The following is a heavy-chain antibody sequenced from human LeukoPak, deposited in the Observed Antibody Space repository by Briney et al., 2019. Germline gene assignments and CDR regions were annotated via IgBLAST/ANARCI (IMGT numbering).Heavy chain of an antibody. CDR1: GESFSGYY. CDR3: ARARGTVGIDY. Sequence: SETLSLTCAVYGESFSGYYWSWIRQPPGQGLEWIGEIDHSGSTNYNPSLKSRVTMSVDTSKNQFSLKLSSVTAADTTVYYCARARGTVGIDYWGQGTLVTVSS. D-gene: IGHD1-26*01. V-gene: IGHV4-34*01. CDR2: IDHSGST. J-gene: IGHJ4*02.